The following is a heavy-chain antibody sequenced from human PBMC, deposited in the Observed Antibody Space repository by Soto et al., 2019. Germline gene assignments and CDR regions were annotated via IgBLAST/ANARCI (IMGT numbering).Heavy chain of an antibody. J-gene: IGHJ4*02. CDR3: ATLTVVTPRD. CDR1: GFTFSTYS. CDR2: ITGSGSGT. V-gene: IGHV3-23*01. Sequence: EVQLLESGGGLVQPGGSLRLSCAASGFTFSTYSMTWVRQAPGKGLEWVSTITGSGSGTYYADSAKGRFTTSRDNSKNTLFLQMNSLGADDTAVYYCATLTVVTPRDSGQGTLVTVSS. D-gene: IGHD2-21*02.